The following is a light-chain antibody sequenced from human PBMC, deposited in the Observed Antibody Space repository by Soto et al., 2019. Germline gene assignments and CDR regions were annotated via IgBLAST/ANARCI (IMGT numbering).Light chain of an antibody. V-gene: IGLV2-8*01. CDR3: SSFAGNNTLV. CDR2: EVS. CDR1: SSDVGGYNY. J-gene: IGLJ2*01. Sequence: QSALTQPPSASGSPGQSVTISCTGTSSDVGGYNYVSWYQQHPGKAPKLMISEVSKRPSGVPDRFSGSKSGNTASLTVSGLLAEDEADYYCSSFAGNNTLVFDGGIKLTVL.